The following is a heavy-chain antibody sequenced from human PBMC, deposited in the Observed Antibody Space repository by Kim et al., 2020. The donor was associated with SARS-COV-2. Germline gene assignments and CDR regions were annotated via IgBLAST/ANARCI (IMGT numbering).Heavy chain of an antibody. CDR1: GFTFSSYG. CDR3: AKDQYYDFWSGYSYFDY. CDR2: ISYDGSNK. D-gene: IGHD3-3*01. Sequence: GGSLRLSCAASGFTFSSYGMHWVRQAPGKGLEWVAVISYDGSNKYYADSVKGRFTISRDNYKNTLYLQMNSLRAEDTAVYYCAKDQYYDFWSGYSYFDY. V-gene: IGHV3-30*18. J-gene: IGHJ4*03.